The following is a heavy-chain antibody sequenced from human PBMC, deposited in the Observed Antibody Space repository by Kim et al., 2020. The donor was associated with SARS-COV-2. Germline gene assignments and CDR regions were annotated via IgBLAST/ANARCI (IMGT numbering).Heavy chain of an antibody. Sequence: VKGRFTISRDNAKNSLYLQRNSLRAEDTAVYYCARDSPRDRDYYYYGMDVWGQGTTVTVSS. D-gene: IGHD2-15*01. CDR3: ARDSPRDRDYYYYGMDV. V-gene: IGHV3-11*05. J-gene: IGHJ6*02.